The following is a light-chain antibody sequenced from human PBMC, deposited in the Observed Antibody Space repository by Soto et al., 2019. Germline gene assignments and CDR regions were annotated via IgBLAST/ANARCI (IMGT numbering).Light chain of an antibody. CDR1: QSISSW. V-gene: IGKV4-1*01. J-gene: IGKJ4*01. CDR2: WAS. Sequence: DIQMTQSPSSLSASVEDRVTITSRASQSISSWLAWYQQKPGQPPKLLIYWASTRESGVPDRFSGSGSGTDFTLTVSNLQAEDVAVYYCQQYYSTPSTFGGGTKVDIK. CDR3: QQYYSTPST.